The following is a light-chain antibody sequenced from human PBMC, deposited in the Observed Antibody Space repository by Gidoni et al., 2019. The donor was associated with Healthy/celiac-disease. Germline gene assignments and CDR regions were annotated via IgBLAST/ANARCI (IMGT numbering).Light chain of an antibody. CDR3: QQYNSYSRT. CDR2: KAY. J-gene: IGKJ1*01. CDR1: PSISSW. Sequence: DIQMTQSPSTLSASVGDRVTITCRASPSISSWLAWYQQKPGKAPKLLIYKAYSLESGVPSRCSGSGSGTEFTLTISSLQPDDFATYYCQQYNSYSRTFGQGTKVEIK. V-gene: IGKV1-5*03.